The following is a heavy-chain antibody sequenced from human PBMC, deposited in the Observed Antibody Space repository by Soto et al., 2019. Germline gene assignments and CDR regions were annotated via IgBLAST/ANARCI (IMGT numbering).Heavy chain of an antibody. D-gene: IGHD3-22*01. CDR1: GYTFTSYD. Sequence: ASVKVSCKASGYTFTSYDINWVRQATGQGLEWMGWMNPNSGNTVYAQKFQGRVTMTRDTSTSTVYMELSSLRSEDTAVYYCASPYQYYYDSSGYYYDAFDIWGQGTMVTVSS. J-gene: IGHJ3*02. CDR3: ASPYQYYYDSSGYYYDAFDI. V-gene: IGHV1-8*01. CDR2: MNPNSGNT.